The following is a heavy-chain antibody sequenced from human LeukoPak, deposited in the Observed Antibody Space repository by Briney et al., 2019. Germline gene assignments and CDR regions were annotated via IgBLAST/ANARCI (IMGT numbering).Heavy chain of an antibody. CDR2: IYHSGST. D-gene: IGHD6-13*01. J-gene: IGHJ6*02. Sequence: SETLSLTCTVSGYSISSGYYWGWIRQPPGKGLEWIGSIYHSGSTYYNPSLKSRVTISVDTSKNQFSLKLSSVTAADTAVYYCARESIAAADSCYYYYGMDVWGQGTTVTVSS. V-gene: IGHV4-38-2*02. CDR1: GYSISSGYY. CDR3: ARESIAAADSCYYYYGMDV.